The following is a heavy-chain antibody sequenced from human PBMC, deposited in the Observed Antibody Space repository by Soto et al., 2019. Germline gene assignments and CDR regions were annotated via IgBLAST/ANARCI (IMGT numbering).Heavy chain of an antibody. D-gene: IGHD3-9*01. CDR2: INDRGSI. CDR1: GGSFSGYY. V-gene: IGHV4-34*01. J-gene: IGHJ2*01. Sequence: QVQLQQWGAGPLRPLETLSLTCGVSGGSFSGYYWAWIRLSPGKGMEWIGEINDRGSINYNPSLKSRDSISVDTSKNHYSLNLRSVTAADTAVYYCARESHDILTGPPWVWYFDLWGRGTLVTVSS. CDR3: ARESHDILTGPPWVWYFDL.